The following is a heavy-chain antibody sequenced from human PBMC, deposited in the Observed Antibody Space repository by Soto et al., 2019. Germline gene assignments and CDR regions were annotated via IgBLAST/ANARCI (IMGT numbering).Heavy chain of an antibody. V-gene: IGHV2-70*11. CDR2: IDWDDDK. J-gene: IGHJ6*02. Sequence: SGPTLVNPTQTLTLTCTFSGFSLSTSGMCVSWIRQPPGKALEWLARIDWDDDKYYSTSLKTRLTISKDTSKNQVVLTMTNMDPVDTATYYCTRTKISVAGTNYGMDVWGQGTTVNVSS. CDR1: GFSLSTSGMC. D-gene: IGHD6-19*01. CDR3: TRTKISVAGTNYGMDV.